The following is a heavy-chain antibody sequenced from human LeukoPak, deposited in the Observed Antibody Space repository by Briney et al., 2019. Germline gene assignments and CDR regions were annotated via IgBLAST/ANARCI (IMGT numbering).Heavy chain of an antibody. CDR3: ARTAPSRKYYYYGMDV. Sequence: ASVKVSCKASGYTFTSYDINWVRQATGQGLEWMGWMYPNSGSTGYAQKFQGRVTMTRNTSISTAYMELSSLRSEDTAVYYCARTAPSRKYYYYGMDVWGQGTTVTVSS. CDR2: MYPNSGST. D-gene: IGHD5-18*01. V-gene: IGHV1-8*01. J-gene: IGHJ6*02. CDR1: GYTFTSYD.